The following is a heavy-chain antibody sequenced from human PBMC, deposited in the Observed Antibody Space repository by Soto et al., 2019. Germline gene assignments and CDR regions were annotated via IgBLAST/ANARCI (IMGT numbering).Heavy chain of an antibody. CDR3: AREAIAVAGRLYYYYGMDV. Sequence: ASLKVSCKASGYTFTGYYMHWVRQAPGQGLEWMGWINPNSGGTNYAQKFQGWVTMTRDTSISTAYMELSRLRSDDTAVYYCAREAIAVAGRLYYYYGMDVWGQGTTVTVSS. J-gene: IGHJ6*02. CDR2: INPNSGGT. CDR1: GYTFTGYY. D-gene: IGHD6-19*01. V-gene: IGHV1-2*04.